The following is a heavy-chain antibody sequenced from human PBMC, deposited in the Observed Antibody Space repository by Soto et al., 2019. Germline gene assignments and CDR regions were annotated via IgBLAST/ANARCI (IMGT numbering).Heavy chain of an antibody. CDR2: ISGSGGST. D-gene: IGHD2-21*02. V-gene: IGHV3-23*01. CDR3: AKQPFGGDCYFDY. CDR1: GFTFSSYA. Sequence: WGSLRLSCAASGFTFSSYAMSWVRQAPGKGLEWVSAISGSGGSTYYADSVKGRFTISRDNSKNTLYLQMNSLRAEDTAVYYCAKQPFGGDCYFDYWGQGTLVTVSS. J-gene: IGHJ4*02.